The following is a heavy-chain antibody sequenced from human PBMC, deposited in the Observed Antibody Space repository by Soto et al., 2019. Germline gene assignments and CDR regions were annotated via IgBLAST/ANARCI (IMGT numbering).Heavy chain of an antibody. D-gene: IGHD3-3*01. Sequence: GGSLRLSCAASGFTFSSYGMHWVRQAPGKGLEWVAVISYDGSNKYYADSVKGRFTISRDNSKNTLYLQMNSLRAEDTAVYYCARGGSGLRFLEWFQYYFDYWGQGTLVTVSS. J-gene: IGHJ4*02. CDR1: GFTFSSYG. V-gene: IGHV3-30*03. CDR3: ARGGSGLRFLEWFQYYFDY. CDR2: ISYDGSNK.